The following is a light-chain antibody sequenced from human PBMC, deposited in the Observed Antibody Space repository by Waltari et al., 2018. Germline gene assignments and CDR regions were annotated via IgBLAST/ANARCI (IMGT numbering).Light chain of an antibody. CDR3: QQSYSTPIT. Sequence: DIQMTQSPSSLSASVGDRVTITCRASQSISSYLNWYQQKPGKAPKLLIYAASSLQSVVPSRFSGSGSGTDFTLTISSLQXXXFATYYCQQSYSTPITFGPGTKVDIK. CDR1: QSISSY. CDR2: AAS. V-gene: IGKV1-39*01. J-gene: IGKJ3*01.